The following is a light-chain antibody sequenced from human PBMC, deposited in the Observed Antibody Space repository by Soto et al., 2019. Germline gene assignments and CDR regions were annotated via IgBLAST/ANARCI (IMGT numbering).Light chain of an antibody. CDR1: NIGGKT. CDR2: EGS. J-gene: IGLJ3*02. CDR3: QVWDGSSDQLWV. V-gene: IGLV3-21*02. Sequence: SYVLTQPPSVSVAPGQTASITCGGNNIGGKTVHWYQQRPGQAPVLVVFEGSDRPSGVPERFSGSNSGNTATLTISRVEPGDEADYYCQVWDGSSDQLWVFGGGTKLTVL.